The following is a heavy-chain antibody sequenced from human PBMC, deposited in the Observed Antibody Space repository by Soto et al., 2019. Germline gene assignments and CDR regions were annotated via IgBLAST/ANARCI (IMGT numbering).Heavy chain of an antibody. Sequence: GGSLRLSCAASGFIFENFGMSWVRQTPGKGLEWISSISGSGFKKYYADSVKGRFTISRDNSKSTVYLELNNLSAEDTAVYHCAKNQGVELVPLATVDWFDPWGQGSVVTVSS. D-gene: IGHD1-26*01. CDR1: GFIFENFG. J-gene: IGHJ5*02. CDR3: AKNQGVELVPLATVDWFDP. CDR2: ISGSGFKK. V-gene: IGHV3-23*01.